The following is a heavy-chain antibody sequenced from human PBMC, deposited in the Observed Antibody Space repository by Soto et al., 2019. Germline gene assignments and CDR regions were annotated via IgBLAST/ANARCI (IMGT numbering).Heavy chain of an antibody. CDR1: GGSISSSSYY. V-gene: IGHV4-39*01. D-gene: IGHD2-2*01. CDR2: IYYSGST. Sequence: SETLSLTCTVSGGSISSSSYYWGWIRQPPGKGLEWIGSIYYSGSTYYNPSLKSRVTISVDTSKNQFSLKLSSVTAADTAVYYCARPLGYCSSTSCYGIYNWFDPWGQGTLVTVSS. CDR3: ARPLGYCSSTSCYGIYNWFDP. J-gene: IGHJ5*02.